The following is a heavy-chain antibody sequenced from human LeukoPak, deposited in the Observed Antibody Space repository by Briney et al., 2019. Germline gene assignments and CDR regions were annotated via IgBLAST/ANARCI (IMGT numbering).Heavy chain of an antibody. CDR1: GGSISSHY. D-gene: IGHD3-10*01. V-gene: IGHV4-59*11. J-gene: IGHJ4*02. CDR3: ARADSGSAHLGS. Sequence: PSETLSLTCTVSGGSISSHYWNWIRQPPGKGLEWIGYIYYTGSTNYNPSLKSRVTISVDTSKNQFSLKLTSMTAADTAFYYCARADSGSAHLGSWGQGTLVTVSS. CDR2: IYYTGST.